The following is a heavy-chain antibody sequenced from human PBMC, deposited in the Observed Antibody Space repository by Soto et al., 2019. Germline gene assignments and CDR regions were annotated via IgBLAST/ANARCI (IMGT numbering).Heavy chain of an antibody. V-gene: IGHV1-3*01. CDR3: ARSDYGDDGGYYYYMDV. Sequence: ASVQVSCKASGYTFITYAMHWVRQAPGQRLEWMGWINAGNGNTKYSQKFQGRVTITRDTSASTAYMELSSLRSEDTAVYYCARSDYGDDGGYYYYMDVWGKGTTVTVSS. CDR2: INAGNGNT. D-gene: IGHD4-17*01. J-gene: IGHJ6*03. CDR1: GYTFITYA.